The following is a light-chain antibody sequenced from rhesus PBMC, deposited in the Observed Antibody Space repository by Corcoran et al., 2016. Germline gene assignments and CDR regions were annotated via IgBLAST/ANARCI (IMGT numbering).Light chain of an antibody. Sequence: DIQMTQSPSSLSASVGDRVTITCRASQGISTYLNWYQQKPGKAPKRLIYKASSLESGVPSRFSGSGSGTDFTLPISSLQPEDFATYYCLQYNSDPHSFGQGTKVEIK. J-gene: IGKJ2*01. V-gene: IGKV1-43*02. CDR1: QGISTY. CDR2: KAS. CDR3: LQYNSDPHS.